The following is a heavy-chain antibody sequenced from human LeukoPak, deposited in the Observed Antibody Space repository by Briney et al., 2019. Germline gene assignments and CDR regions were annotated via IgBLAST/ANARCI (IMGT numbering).Heavy chain of an antibody. CDR3: ARDLSQRITIFGVVPRAGFDY. V-gene: IGHV3-15*01. Sequence: GGSLRLSCAASGFTFSNAWMSWVRQAPGKGLEWVGRIKSKTDGGTTDYAAPVKGRFTISRDDSKNTLYLQMNSLRAEDTAVYYCARDLSQRITIFGVVPRAGFDYWGQGTLVTVSS. J-gene: IGHJ4*02. D-gene: IGHD3-3*01. CDR2: IKSKTDGGTT. CDR1: GFTFSNAW.